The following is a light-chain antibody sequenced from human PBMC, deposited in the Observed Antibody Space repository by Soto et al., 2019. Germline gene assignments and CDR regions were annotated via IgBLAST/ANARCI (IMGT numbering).Light chain of an antibody. CDR1: QSVSSY. V-gene: IGKV3-11*01. CDR2: DAS. Sequence: EIVLTQSPATLSLSPGERATLSCRASQSVSSYLAWYQQKPGQAPRLLIYDASNTATGIPARFSGSGSGTDFTLTISSLEPEDFAVYYCQQYGSSPTFGPGTKVDIK. CDR3: QQYGSSPT. J-gene: IGKJ1*01.